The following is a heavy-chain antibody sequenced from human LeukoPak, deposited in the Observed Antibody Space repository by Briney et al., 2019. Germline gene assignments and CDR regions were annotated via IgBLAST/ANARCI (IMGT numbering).Heavy chain of an antibody. D-gene: IGHD3-10*01. CDR3: ARPLGRYYYGSGSYYRDAFDI. V-gene: IGHV5-51*01. CDR2: IYPGDSDT. Sequence: GGSLEISCQGSGYIFTSYWIGWVRELPGKSLEWMGIIYPGDSDTRFSPSFPSQVTISADKSISTAYLQWSSLKASDTAMYYCARPLGRYYYGSGSYYRDAFDIWGQGTMVTVSS. CDR1: GYIFTSYW. J-gene: IGHJ3*02.